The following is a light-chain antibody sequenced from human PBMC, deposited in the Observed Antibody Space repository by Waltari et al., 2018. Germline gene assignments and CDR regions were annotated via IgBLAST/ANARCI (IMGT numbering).Light chain of an antibody. CDR2: AAS. J-gene: IGKJ1*01. V-gene: IGKV1-39*01. Sequence: DIQMTQSPSSLSASVGDRVTITCRASQSISSYLNWYQQKPGKAPKLLIYAASSLQSGVPSRFSGSGSGTDVTLTFSSLQPEDFATYYCQQSYSTPPWTFGQGTKVEIK. CDR3: QQSYSTPPWT. CDR1: QSISSY.